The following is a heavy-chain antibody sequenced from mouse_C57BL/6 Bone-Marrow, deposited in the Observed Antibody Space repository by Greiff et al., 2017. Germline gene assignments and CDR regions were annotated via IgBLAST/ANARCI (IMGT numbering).Heavy chain of an antibody. J-gene: IGHJ1*03. V-gene: IGHV1-50*01. D-gene: IGHD1-1*01. CDR1: GYTFTSYW. CDR3: ARYRDYYGRSYWYFGV. CDR2: IDPSDSYT. Sequence: QVQLQQPGAELVKPGASVKLSCKASGYTFTSYWMQWVKQRPGQGLEWIGEIDPSDSYTNYNQKFKGKATLTVDTSSSTAYMQLSSLTSEDSAVYYCARYRDYYGRSYWYFGVWGTGTPVTVSS.